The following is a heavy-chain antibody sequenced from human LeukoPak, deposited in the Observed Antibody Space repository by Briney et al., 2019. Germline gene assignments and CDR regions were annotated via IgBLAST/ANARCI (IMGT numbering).Heavy chain of an antibody. D-gene: IGHD5-24*01. V-gene: IGHV3-13*01. J-gene: IGHJ4*02. CDR1: GFTLTNYA. CDR2: LGTAGDT. CDR3: ARQSTPHGNFDY. Sequence: GGSLRLSCAASGFTLTNYAMHWVRQPAGEGLEWVSALGTAGDTFYPGSVKGRFTISRDNARKSLFLQMNSLRVEDTAIYYCARQSTPHGNFDYWGQGTLVTVSS.